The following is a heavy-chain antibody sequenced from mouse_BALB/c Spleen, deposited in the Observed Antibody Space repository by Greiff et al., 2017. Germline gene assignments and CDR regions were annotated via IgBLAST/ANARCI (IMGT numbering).Heavy chain of an antibody. Sequence: VQLQQPGAELVMPGASVKMSCKASGYTFTDYWMHWVKQRPGQGLEWIGAIDTSDSYTSYNQKFKGKATLTVDESSSTAYMQLSSLTSEDSAVYYCARGLDGYFFDYWGQGTTLTVSS. CDR1: GYTFTDYW. CDR3: ARGLDGYFFDY. D-gene: IGHD2-3*01. CDR2: IDTSDSYT. V-gene: IGHV1-69*01. J-gene: IGHJ2*01.